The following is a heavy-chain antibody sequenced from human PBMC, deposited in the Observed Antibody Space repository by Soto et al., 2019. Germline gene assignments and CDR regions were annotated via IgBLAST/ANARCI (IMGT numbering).Heavy chain of an antibody. Sequence: KPSETLSLTCAVSGGSISSSNCWSFVRQPPGKGLEWIGEIYHSGSTNYNPSLKSRVTISVDKSKNQFSLKLSSVTAADTAVYYCASSIVVVPAAIPEGAFDIWGQGTMVTV. CDR3: ASSIVVVPAAIPEGAFDI. CDR1: GGSISSSNC. V-gene: IGHV4-4*02. CDR2: IYHSGST. D-gene: IGHD2-2*02. J-gene: IGHJ3*02.